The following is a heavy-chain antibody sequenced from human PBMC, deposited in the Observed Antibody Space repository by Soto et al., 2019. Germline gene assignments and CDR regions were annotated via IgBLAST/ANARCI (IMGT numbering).Heavy chain of an antibody. V-gene: IGHV4-34*01. Sequence: SETLSLTXAVYGGSFSGYYWSWIRQPPGKGLEWIGEINHSGSTNYNPSLKSRVTISVDTSKNQFSLKLSSVTAADTAVYYCARGHGSGWTLNTWFDPWGQGTLVTVSS. CDR2: INHSGST. D-gene: IGHD6-19*01. J-gene: IGHJ5*02. CDR3: ARGHGSGWTLNTWFDP. CDR1: GGSFSGYY.